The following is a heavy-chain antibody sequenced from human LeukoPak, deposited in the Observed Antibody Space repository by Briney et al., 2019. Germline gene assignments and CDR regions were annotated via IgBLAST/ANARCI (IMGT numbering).Heavy chain of an antibody. CDR3: AKSREGWLELGCFDY. CDR1: GFTFSSYG. CDR2: IRYDGSNK. Sequence: GRSLRLSCAASGFTFSSYGMHWVRQAPGKWLEWVAFIRYDGSNKYYADSVKGPFTISRDNNKNTLYLKMNSVRDEDTAVYYCAKSREGWLELGCFDYWGQGTLVTVSS. D-gene: IGHD5-24*01. V-gene: IGHV3-30*02. J-gene: IGHJ4*02.